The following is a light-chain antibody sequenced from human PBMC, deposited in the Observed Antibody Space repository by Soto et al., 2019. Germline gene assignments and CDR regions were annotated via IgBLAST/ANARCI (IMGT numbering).Light chain of an antibody. J-gene: IGLJ2*01. V-gene: IGLV1-44*01. CDR1: SSNVGSNT. CDR3: AAWDDSLNGVL. CDR2: RYN. Sequence: QSVLTQPPSASGTPGQRVIISCSGSSSNVGSNTVNWYQQIPGTAPKLLIYRYNQRPSGVPDRGSGSRSDTSASLAISGLQSEDEAEYYCAAWDDSLNGVLFGGGTKLTVL.